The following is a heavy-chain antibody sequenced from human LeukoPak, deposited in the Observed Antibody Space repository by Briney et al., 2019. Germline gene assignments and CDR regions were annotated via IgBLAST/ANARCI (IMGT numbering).Heavy chain of an antibody. CDR3: ARDREIGSGYYFDY. Sequence: SETLSLTCTVSGGSLSSSSYYWGWIRQPPGKGLEWIGSIYYSGSTYYNPSLKSRVTISVDTSKNQFSLKLSSVTAADTAVYYCARDREIGSGYYFDYWGQGTLVTVSS. V-gene: IGHV4-39*02. J-gene: IGHJ4*02. CDR1: GGSLSSSSYY. CDR2: IYYSGST. D-gene: IGHD1-26*01.